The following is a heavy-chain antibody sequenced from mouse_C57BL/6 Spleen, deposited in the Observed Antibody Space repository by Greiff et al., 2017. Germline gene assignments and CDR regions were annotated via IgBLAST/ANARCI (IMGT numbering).Heavy chain of an antibody. Sequence: QVQLKQPGAELVRPGSSVKLSCKASGYTFTSYWMHWVKQRPIQGLEWIGNIDPSDSETHYNQKFKDKATLTVDKSSRTAFMQLRSLTSEDSAVYDGATRGGITTGDYYFDYWGQGTTLTVSS. V-gene: IGHV1-52*01. D-gene: IGHD1-1*01. CDR3: ATRGGITTGDYYFDY. CDR1: GYTFTSYW. CDR2: IDPSDSET. J-gene: IGHJ2*01.